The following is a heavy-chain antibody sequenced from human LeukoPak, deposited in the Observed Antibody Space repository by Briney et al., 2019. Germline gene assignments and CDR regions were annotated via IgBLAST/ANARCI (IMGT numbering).Heavy chain of an antibody. V-gene: IGHV1-8*03. Sequence: ASVKVSCKAAGYSFTTFHINWVRQAPGQGPEWMGWVNPDTGNTGFAQKFQGRVTITQNSSLTTVYMELSSLTSEDTAVYYCARRGLVAGIYDLVYGFDLWGQGTMVTVSP. CDR3: ARRGLVAGIYDLVYGFDL. CDR1: GYSFTTFH. D-gene: IGHD3/OR15-3a*01. CDR2: VNPDTGNT. J-gene: IGHJ3*01.